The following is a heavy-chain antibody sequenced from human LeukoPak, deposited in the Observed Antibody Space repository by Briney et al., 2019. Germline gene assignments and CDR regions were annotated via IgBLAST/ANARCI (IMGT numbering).Heavy chain of an antibody. D-gene: IGHD3-9*01. CDR1: GYTFTSYG. CDR2: TSAYNGNT. CDR3: ARDGYFDWLVNNNWFDP. Sequence: ASVKVSCKASGYTFTSYGISWVRQAPGQGLEWMGWTSAYNGNTNYAQKLQGRVTMTTDTSTSTAYMELRSLRSDDTAVYYCARDGYFDWLVNNNWFDPWGQGTLVTVSS. J-gene: IGHJ5*02. V-gene: IGHV1-18*01.